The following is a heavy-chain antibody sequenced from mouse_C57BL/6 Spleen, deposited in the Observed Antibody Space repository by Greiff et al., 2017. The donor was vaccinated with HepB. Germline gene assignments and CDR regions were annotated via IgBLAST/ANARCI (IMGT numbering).Heavy chain of an antibody. V-gene: IGHV5-6*01. D-gene: IGHD1-1*01. CDR1: GFTFSSYG. CDR3: ARHEPYYYGEGYAMDY. Sequence: EVKLVESGGDLVKPGGSLKLSCAASGFTFSSYGMSWVRQTPDKRLEWVATISSGGSYTYYPDSVKGRFTISRDNAKNTLYLQMSSLKSEDTAMYYCARHEPYYYGEGYAMDYWGQGTSVTVSS. J-gene: IGHJ4*01. CDR2: ISSGGSYT.